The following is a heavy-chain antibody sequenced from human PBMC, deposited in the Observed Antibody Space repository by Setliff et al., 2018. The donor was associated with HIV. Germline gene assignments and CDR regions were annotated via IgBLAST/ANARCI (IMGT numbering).Heavy chain of an antibody. CDR1: GFTVSGSY. CDR3: ARSSRGYCSGGSCYGFDP. CDR2: IYSDGST. J-gene: IGHJ5*02. V-gene: IGHV3-66*01. Sequence: PGGSLRLSCAASGFTVSGSYMSWVRQAPGKGLEWVSTIYSDGSTYHADSVKGRFTLSRDNSKNTLYLQMNSLRAEDTAVYYCARSSRGYCSGGSCYGFDPWGQGNLVTVSS. D-gene: IGHD2-15*01.